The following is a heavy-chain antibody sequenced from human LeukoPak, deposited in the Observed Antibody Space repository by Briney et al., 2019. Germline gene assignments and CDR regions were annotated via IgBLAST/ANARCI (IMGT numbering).Heavy chain of an antibody. Sequence: GASVKVSCKASGYTFTSYAMHWVRQAPGQRLEWMGWINAGNGNTKYSQKFQGRVTITRDTSASTAYMELSSLRSEDTAVYYCACGSGKRPWFDPWGQGTLVTVSS. CDR3: ACGSGKRPWFDP. J-gene: IGHJ5*02. CDR2: INAGNGNT. CDR1: GYTFTSYA. D-gene: IGHD3-10*01. V-gene: IGHV1-3*01.